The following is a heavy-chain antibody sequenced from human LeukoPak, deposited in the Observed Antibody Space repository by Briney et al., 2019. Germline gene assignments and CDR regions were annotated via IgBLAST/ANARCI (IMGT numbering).Heavy chain of an antibody. Sequence: GGTLRLSCAASGFTFSSYGMSWVRQAPGMGLEWVSAISGSGGSTYYADSVKGRFTISRDNSKNTLYLQMNSLRDEDTAVYYCARDTYYESIGYTIDYWGQGTLVTVSS. CDR2: ISGSGGST. D-gene: IGHD3-16*01. J-gene: IGHJ4*02. V-gene: IGHV3-23*01. CDR1: GFTFSSYG. CDR3: ARDTYYESIGYTIDY.